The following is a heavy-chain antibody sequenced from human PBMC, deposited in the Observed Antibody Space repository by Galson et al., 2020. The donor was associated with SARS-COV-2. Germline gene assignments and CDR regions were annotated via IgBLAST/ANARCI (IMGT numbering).Heavy chain of an antibody. D-gene: IGHD3-22*01. V-gene: IGHV3-48*03. CDR2: ISSNGLTM. CDR3: VRDPEYYHSDRYYSDNSADV. J-gene: IGHJ3*01. Sequence: GESLKISCAVSGFPFSRYAMNWVRQAPGKGLEWVSYISSNGLTMYYADSVRGRFTVSRDNAKNSLFLQMNSLRAEDSAVYYCVRDPEYYHSDRYYSDNSADVWGQGTKVTVSS. CDR1: GFPFSRYA.